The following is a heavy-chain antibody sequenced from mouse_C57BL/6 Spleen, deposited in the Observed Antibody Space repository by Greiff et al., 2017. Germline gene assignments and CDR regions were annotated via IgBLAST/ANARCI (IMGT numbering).Heavy chain of an antibody. D-gene: IGHD1-1*01. Sequence: VKLVESGAELMKPGASVKLSCKATGYTFTGSWIEWVKQRPGHGLEWIGEILPGSGSTNNNEKVKGKATFTADTPSNTAYMQLSSLTTEDSAIYYCARWGYDYGSRGVDYWGQGTTLTVSS. CDR2: ILPGSGST. CDR3: ARWGYDYGSRGVDY. J-gene: IGHJ2*01. V-gene: IGHV1-9*01. CDR1: GYTFTGSW.